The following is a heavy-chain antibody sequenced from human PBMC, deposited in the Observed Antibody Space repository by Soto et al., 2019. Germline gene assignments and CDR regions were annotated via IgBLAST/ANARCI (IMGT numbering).Heavy chain of an antibody. D-gene: IGHD2-21*02. J-gene: IGHJ4*02. CDR3: ARDSPVVVTAPDY. CDR2: ISSSSSTI. CDR1: GFTFSSYS. V-gene: IGHV3-48*04. Sequence: GGSLRLSCAASGFTFSSYSMNWVRQAPGKGLEWVSYISSSSSTIYYADSVKGRFTISRDNAKNPLYLQMNSLRAEDTAVCYCARDSPVVVTAPDYWGQGTLVTVSS.